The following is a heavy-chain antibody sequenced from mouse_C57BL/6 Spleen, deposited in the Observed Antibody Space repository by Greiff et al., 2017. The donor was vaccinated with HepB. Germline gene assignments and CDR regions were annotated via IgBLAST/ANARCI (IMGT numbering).Heavy chain of an antibody. D-gene: IGHD1-1*01. Sequence: QVQLQQSGPELVKPGASVKISCKASGYAFSSSWMNWVKQRPGKGLEWIGRIYPGDGDTNYNGKFKGTATLTADKSSSTAYMQLSSLTSEDSAVYFCARSSFITTPEAMDYWGQGTSVTVSS. CDR3: ARSSFITTPEAMDY. V-gene: IGHV1-82*01. CDR2: IYPGDGDT. J-gene: IGHJ4*01. CDR1: GYAFSSSW.